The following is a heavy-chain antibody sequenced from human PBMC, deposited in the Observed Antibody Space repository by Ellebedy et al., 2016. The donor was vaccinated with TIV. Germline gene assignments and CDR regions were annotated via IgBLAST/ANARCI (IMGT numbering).Heavy chain of an antibody. CDR3: AKERHPRHPRWMGPTYFDY. Sequence: PGGSLRLSCTASAFTFSAYGMHWVRQAPGKGLEGVAVISHDGSKPYYADSVQGRFTISRDNSNNTLYLQMTSLRTEDTAVYYCAKERHPRHPRWMGPTYFDYWGQGTLVAVSS. D-gene: IGHD4-23*01. CDR2: ISHDGSKP. V-gene: IGHV3-30*18. CDR1: AFTFSAYG. J-gene: IGHJ4*02.